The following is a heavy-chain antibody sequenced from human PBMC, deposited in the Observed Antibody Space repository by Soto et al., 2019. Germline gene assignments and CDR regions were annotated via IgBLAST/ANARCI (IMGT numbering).Heavy chain of an antibody. CDR1: GGSFSGYY. CDR3: VTAASGVSSWFDP. V-gene: IGHV4-34*01. CDR2: INHSGST. D-gene: IGHD6-13*01. Sequence: KPSETLSLTCAVYGGSFSGYYWSWIRQPPGKGLEWIGEINHSGSTNYNPSLKSRVTISVDTSKNQFSLKLSSVTAVDTAVYYCVTAASGVSSWFDPWGQGTLVTVSS. J-gene: IGHJ5*02.